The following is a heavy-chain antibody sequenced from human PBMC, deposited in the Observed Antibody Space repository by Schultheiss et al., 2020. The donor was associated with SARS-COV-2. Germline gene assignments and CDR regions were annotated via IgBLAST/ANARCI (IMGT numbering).Heavy chain of an antibody. J-gene: IGHJ4*02. CDR2: ISGSGGST. CDR1: GFTFSSHA. Sequence: GGSLRLSCAASGFTFSSHAMSWVRQAPGKGLEWVSAISGSGGSTYYADSVKGRFTISRDNSNNTLYLQMNSLRAEDTAVYYCAREGAWGTSVGLWGQGTLVTVSS. CDR3: AREGAWGTSVGL. V-gene: IGHV3-23*01. D-gene: IGHD3-16*01.